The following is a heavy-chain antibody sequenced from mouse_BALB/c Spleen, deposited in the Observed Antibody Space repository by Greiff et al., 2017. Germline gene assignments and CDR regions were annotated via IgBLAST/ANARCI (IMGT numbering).Heavy chain of an antibody. CDR2: IFPGTGTT. J-gene: IGHJ3*01. D-gene: IGHD2-3*01. CDR1: GYTFTSYW. V-gene: IGHV1S132*01. Sequence: QVHLQQSGAGLVKPGASVKLSCKTSGYTFTSYWIPWVKQIPGQGLGWIGEIFPGTGTTYYNEKFNGKATLTIDTSSSTAYMQLSSLTSEASAFYFCARRGYVYCWFAVWGPGTLVTVSA. CDR3: ARRGYVYCWFAV.